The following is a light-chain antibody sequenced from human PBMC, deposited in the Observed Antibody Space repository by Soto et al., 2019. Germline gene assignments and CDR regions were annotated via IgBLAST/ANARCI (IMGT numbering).Light chain of an antibody. J-gene: IGLJ3*02. CDR1: SSNIGSHY. CDR2: RDS. Sequence: QLVLTQPPSASGTPGQRVTISCSGSSSNIGSHYVYWYQQLPGTAPKLLIYRDSQRPSGVPDRFSGSKSGTSASLAISGLRSEDEADYYCAAWDDSLSGWVFGGGTQLTVL. CDR3: AAWDDSLSGWV. V-gene: IGLV1-47*01.